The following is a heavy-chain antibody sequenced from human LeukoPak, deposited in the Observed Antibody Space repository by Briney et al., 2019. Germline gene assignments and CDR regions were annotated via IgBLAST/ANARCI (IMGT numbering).Heavy chain of an antibody. Sequence: PGGSLRLSCAASGFTFTTYWMHWVRQAPGKGLVWVSRINGDGSSSNYADSVKGRFTISRDNSKNTLYLQMNSLRAEDTAVYYCAREGQGSDYWGQGTLVTVSS. V-gene: IGHV3-74*01. J-gene: IGHJ4*02. CDR3: AREGQGSDY. CDR2: INGDGSSS. CDR1: GFTFTTYW.